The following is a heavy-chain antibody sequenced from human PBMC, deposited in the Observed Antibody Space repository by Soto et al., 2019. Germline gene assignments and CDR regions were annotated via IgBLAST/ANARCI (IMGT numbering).Heavy chain of an antibody. CDR1: GGSITSFY. CDR2: IYYNGNT. CDR3: TRGSSGWFPRPLDY. V-gene: IGHV4-59*01. Sequence: QVQLRESGPGLVKPSETLSLTCTVSGGSITSFYWNWVRQPPGKGLEWIGYIYYNGNTNYNPSLKSRVTISVDTSKNQFSLNLSSVTAADTAVYYCTRGSSGWFPRPLDYWGQGTLVTVSS. D-gene: IGHD6-19*01. J-gene: IGHJ4*02.